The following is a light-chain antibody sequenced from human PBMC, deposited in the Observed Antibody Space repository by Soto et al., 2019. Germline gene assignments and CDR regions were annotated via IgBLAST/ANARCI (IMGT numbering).Light chain of an antibody. J-gene: IGKJ4*01. V-gene: IGKV3-15*01. CDR1: QSVSSN. Sequence: EIVMTQSPANLSESPGERATLTCRASQSVSSNLAWYQQKPGQAPSLLIYGAYTRATGTTDRFSGSGSGTDFTLTISSLEPEDFAVYYCQQRSKWPLTFGGGTKVEIK. CDR2: GAY. CDR3: QQRSKWPLT.